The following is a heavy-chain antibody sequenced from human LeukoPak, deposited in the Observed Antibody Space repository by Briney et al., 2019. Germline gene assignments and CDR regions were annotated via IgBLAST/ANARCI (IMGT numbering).Heavy chain of an antibody. D-gene: IGHD3-16*01. CDR1: GYSISSGYY. CDR3: ARDGGAMDEGSAFDI. J-gene: IGHJ3*02. V-gene: IGHV4-38-2*02. Sequence: SETLSLTCTVSGYSISSGYYWGWIRQPPGKGLEWIGSIYHSGSTYYNPSLKSRVTISVDTSKNQFSLKLSSVTAADTAVCYCARDGGAMDEGSAFDIWGQGTMVTVSS. CDR2: IYHSGST.